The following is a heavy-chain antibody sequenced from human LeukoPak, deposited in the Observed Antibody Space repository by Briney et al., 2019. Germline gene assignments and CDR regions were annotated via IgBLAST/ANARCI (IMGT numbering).Heavy chain of an antibody. J-gene: IGHJ4*02. CDR3: AKCRYYYGSGSYRDY. CDR2: ISGSGGST. Sequence: GGSLRLSCAASGFTLRSYDMSWVRQAPGKGLEWVSAISGSGGSTYYADSVKGRFTISRDNSKNTLYLQMNSLRAEDTAVYYCAKCRYYYGSGSYRDYWGQGTLVTVSS. CDR1: GFTLRSYD. D-gene: IGHD3-10*01. V-gene: IGHV3-23*01.